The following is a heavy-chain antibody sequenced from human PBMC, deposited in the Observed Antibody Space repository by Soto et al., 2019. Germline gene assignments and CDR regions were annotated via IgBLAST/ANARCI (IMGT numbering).Heavy chain of an antibody. V-gene: IGHV1-2*02. CDR3: ATGTNGTTGWYHP. J-gene: IGHJ5*02. D-gene: IGHD1-1*01. CDR2: INPKTGDT. CDR1: GSTFTDFY. Sequence: QEQLVQSGTEVKKPGASVTVSCKSSGSTFTDFYLHWLRQAPGQGLEWWGWINPKTGDTKSSQKFQGRVTMSRDTSVSTAYIDLTSLTSEDTAMYYWATGTNGTTGWYHPWGQGTRVTVSS.